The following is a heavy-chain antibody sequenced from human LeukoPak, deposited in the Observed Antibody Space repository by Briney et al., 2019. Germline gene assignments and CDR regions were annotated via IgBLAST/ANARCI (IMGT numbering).Heavy chain of an antibody. CDR3: ARDLYYGSGGYYFDY. CDR1: GLTVSSNY. Sequence: GGSLRLSCAASGLTVSSNYMSWVRQAPGKELEWVSVIYSGGRTFYADSAKGRFIISRDNSKNTLFLQMNSLRAEDAAVYYRARDLYYGSGGYYFDYWGQGTLVTVSS. J-gene: IGHJ4*02. D-gene: IGHD3-10*01. V-gene: IGHV3-66*01. CDR2: IYSGGRT.